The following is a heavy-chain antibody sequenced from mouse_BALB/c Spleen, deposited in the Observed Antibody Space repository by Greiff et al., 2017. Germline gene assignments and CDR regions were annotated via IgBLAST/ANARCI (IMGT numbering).Heavy chain of an antibody. CDR1: GFTFSSYA. Sequence: EVKLVESGGGLVKPGGSLKLSCAASGFTFSSYAMSWVRQTPEKRLEWVATISSGGSYTYYPDSVKGRFTISRDNAKNTLYLQMSSLRSEDTAMYYCARHDDWVAYWGQGTLVTVSA. CDR2: ISSGGSYT. J-gene: IGHJ3*01. V-gene: IGHV5-9-3*01. D-gene: IGHD2-3*01. CDR3: ARHDDWVAY.